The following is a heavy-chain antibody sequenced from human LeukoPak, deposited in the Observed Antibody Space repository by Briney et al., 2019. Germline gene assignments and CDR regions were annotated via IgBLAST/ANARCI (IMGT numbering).Heavy chain of an antibody. CDR2: INPNSGGT. V-gene: IGHV1-2*02. J-gene: IGHJ6*03. D-gene: IGHD2-2*01. CDR3: ARGDCSSTICYSPMDV. Sequence: ASVKVSCKASGYTFTGYYMHWVRQAPGQGLEWMGWINPNSGGTNYAQKFQGRVTMTRDTSISTAYMELSRLRSDDTAVYYCARGDCSSTICYSPMDVWGKGTTVTVSS. CDR1: GYTFTGYY.